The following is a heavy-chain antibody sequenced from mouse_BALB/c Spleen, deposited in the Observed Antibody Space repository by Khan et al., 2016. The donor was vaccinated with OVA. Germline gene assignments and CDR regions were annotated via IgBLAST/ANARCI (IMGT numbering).Heavy chain of an antibody. D-gene: IGHD6-2*01. J-gene: IGHJ1*01. CDR3: ARISSYWYSDV. CDR2: LNTYTGEP. CDR1: GYTFTNYG. Sequence: QIQLVQSGPELKKPGETVKISCKASGYTFTNYGLNWVKQDPGKGLKWMGWLNTYTGEPTYADDFKGRFVFSLEPSASTAYLQISYLKNEDMTTYFCARISSYWYSDVWGAGTTVTVSA. V-gene: IGHV9-1*02.